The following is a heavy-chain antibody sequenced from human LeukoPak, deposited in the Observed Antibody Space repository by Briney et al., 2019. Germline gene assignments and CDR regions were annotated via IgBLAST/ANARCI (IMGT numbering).Heavy chain of an antibody. V-gene: IGHV3-33*01. CDR2: IWYDGSNK. CDR1: GFTFSSYG. D-gene: IGHD4-17*01. Sequence: GRSLRLSCAASGFTFSSYGMHWVRQAPGKGLEWVAVIWYDGSNKYYADSVKGRFTISRDNSKNTLYLQMNSLRAEDTAVYYCARDQGGDYGDYRLDYWGQGTLVTVSS. J-gene: IGHJ4*02. CDR3: ARDQGGDYGDYRLDY.